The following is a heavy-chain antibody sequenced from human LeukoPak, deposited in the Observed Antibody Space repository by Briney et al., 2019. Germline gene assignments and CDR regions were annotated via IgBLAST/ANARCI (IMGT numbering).Heavy chain of an antibody. J-gene: IGHJ4*02. CDR1: GFTFSSYS. CDR3: AREYAERLNWGPEELFDY. Sequence: GGSLRLSCAASGFTFSSYSMNWVRQAPGKGLEWVSSISSSSSYIYYADSVKGRFTISRDNAKNSLYLQMNSLRAEDTAVYYCAREYAERLNWGPEELFDYWGQGTLVTVSS. D-gene: IGHD7-27*01. CDR2: ISSSSSYI. V-gene: IGHV3-21*01.